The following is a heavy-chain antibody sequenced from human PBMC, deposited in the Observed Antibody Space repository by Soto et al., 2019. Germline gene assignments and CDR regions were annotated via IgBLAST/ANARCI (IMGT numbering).Heavy chain of an antibody. D-gene: IGHD3-16*01. CDR1: GFTFSSYE. V-gene: IGHV3-48*03. J-gene: IGHJ6*02. CDR3: ARDSVWGHPLNNGMDV. CDR2: ISSSGSTI. Sequence: PGGSLRLSCAASGFTFSSYEMNWVRQAPGKGLEWVSYISSSGSTIYYADSVKGRFTISRDNAKNSLYLQMNSLRAEDTAVYYCARDSVWGHPLNNGMDVWGQGTTVTVSS.